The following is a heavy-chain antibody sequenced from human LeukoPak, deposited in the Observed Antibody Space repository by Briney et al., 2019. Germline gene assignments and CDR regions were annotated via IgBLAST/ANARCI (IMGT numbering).Heavy chain of an antibody. CDR3: ARGDSSSWYRFDY. CDR2: INPNSGGT. V-gene: IGHV1-2*02. Sequence: ASVKVSCKASGYTFTGYYMHWVRNAPGQGIEWMGWINPNSGGTNYAQKFQGRVTMTRDTSISTAYMELSSLRSDDTAVYYCARGDSSSWYRFDYWGQGTLVTVSS. J-gene: IGHJ4*02. CDR1: GYTFTGYY. D-gene: IGHD6-13*01.